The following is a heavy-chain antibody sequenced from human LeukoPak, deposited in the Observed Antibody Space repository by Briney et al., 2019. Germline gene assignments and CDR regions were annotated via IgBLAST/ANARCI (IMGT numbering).Heavy chain of an antibody. D-gene: IGHD4-17*01. CDR2: ISSSGST. CDR1: GDSISSYS. Sequence: SETLSLTCTVSGDSISSYSWSWIRQPPGKGLEWIGYISSSGSTNYSPSLKSRVTISVDTSKNQFSLKLSSVTAADTAVYYCANSIDFDYGDYYFDYWGQGALVTISS. CDR3: ANSIDFDYGDYYFDY. J-gene: IGHJ4*02. V-gene: IGHV4-59*08.